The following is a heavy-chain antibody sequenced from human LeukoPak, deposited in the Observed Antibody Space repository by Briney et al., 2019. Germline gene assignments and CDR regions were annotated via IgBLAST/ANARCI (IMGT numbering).Heavy chain of an antibody. CDR3: ARTYYYGSGSYGGMDY. CDR2: ISAYNGNT. D-gene: IGHD3-10*01. Sequence: ASVKVSCKASGYTFTSYGISWVRQAPGQGLEWMGWISAYNGNTNYAQKLQGRVSMTTDTSTSTAYMELRSLRSDDTAVYYCARTYYYGSGSYGGMDYWGQGTLVTVSS. J-gene: IGHJ4*02. V-gene: IGHV1-18*01. CDR1: GYTFTSYG.